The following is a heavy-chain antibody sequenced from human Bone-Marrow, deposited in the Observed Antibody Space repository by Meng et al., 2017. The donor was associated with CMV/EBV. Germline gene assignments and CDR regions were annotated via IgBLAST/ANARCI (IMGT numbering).Heavy chain of an antibody. CDR1: GGNFNGYS. J-gene: IGHJ6*02. CDR3: ARDVMSTT. Sequence: SAKVSCKSSGGNFNGYSISWVRQAPGQGLEWMGRILPVLDLTNYSQKFQGRVTITANKETTTAYMELRGLTSDDTAVYYCARDVMSTTWGQGTTVTVSS. CDR2: ILPVLDLT. D-gene: IGHD5-24*01. V-gene: IGHV1-69*04.